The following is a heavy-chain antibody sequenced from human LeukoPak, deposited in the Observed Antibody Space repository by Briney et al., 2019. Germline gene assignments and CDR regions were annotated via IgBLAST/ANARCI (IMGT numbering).Heavy chain of an antibody. CDR1: GFTFSSYA. Sequence: GGSLRLSCAASGFTFSSYAMSWVRQAPGKGLEWVSYISSSGSTIYYADSVKGRFTISRDNAKNSLYLQMNSLRAEDTAVYYCARGVRRSGYDSNYFDYWGQGTLVTVSS. D-gene: IGHD5-12*01. CDR3: ARGVRRSGYDSNYFDY. V-gene: IGHV3-48*04. J-gene: IGHJ4*02. CDR2: ISSSGSTI.